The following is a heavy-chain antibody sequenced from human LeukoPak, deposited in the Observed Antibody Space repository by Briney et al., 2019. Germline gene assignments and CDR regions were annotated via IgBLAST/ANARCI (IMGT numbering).Heavy chain of an antibody. D-gene: IGHD3-9*01. CDR1: GFTFSNYA. CDR2: ITGSGTNR. CDR3: VIWGDYDVLTGYYVPDY. J-gene: IGHJ4*02. V-gene: IGHV3-23*01. Sequence: QPGGSLRLSCVASGFTFSNYAMSWVRQAPGKGLEWVSAITGSGTNRYYADSLKGRFTTSRDNSKNTVSLQMNSLRHEDTAIYYCVIWGDYDVLTGYYVPDYWGQGTLVTVAS.